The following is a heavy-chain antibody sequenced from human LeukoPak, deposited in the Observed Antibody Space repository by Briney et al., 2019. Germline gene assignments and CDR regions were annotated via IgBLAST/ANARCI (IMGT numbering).Heavy chain of an antibody. CDR2: ISYDGSNK. V-gene: IGHV3-30*04. D-gene: IGHD3-3*01. J-gene: IGHJ4*02. CDR1: GFIFSDYV. CDR3: ARGGRFLEWRIFDY. Sequence: GRSLRLSCPASGFIFSDYVMHWVRQAPGKGLDWVAVISYDGSNKYYADSVKGRFTISRDNPMNTLYLQMNSLRAEDTAVYYCARGGRFLEWRIFDYWGQGTLVTVSS.